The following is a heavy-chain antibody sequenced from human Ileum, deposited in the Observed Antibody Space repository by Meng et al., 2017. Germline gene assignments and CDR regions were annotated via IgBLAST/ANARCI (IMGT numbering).Heavy chain of an antibody. Sequence: QVQLQESGPGLVKGSQTLSRTCPVSGGSIGSAAYYWTWIRQHPAKGLEWIGYIHYTGSTSYNPSLESRTSTSIDTSNNQFSLKVTSVTAADTAVYYCARGVSAAGLFDNWGPGTLVTVSS. J-gene: IGHJ4*02. CDR3: ARGVSAAGLFDN. D-gene: IGHD2-2*01. V-gene: IGHV4-31*03. CDR1: GGSIGSAAYY. CDR2: IHYTGST.